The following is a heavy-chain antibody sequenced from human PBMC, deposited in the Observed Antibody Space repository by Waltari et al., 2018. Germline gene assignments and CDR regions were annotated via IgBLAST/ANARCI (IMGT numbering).Heavy chain of an antibody. Sequence: QVQLQESGPGLVKPSQTLSLTCTVSGGSISSGGYYWSWIRQHPGKGLEGIGYIFYIGSTYYIPSLKSRVTISVDTSKSQFSLKLSSVTAADTAVYYCARGGEYCSGGSCYSFDPWGQGTLVTVSS. CDR1: GGSISSGGYY. CDR2: IFYIGST. D-gene: IGHD2-15*01. J-gene: IGHJ5*02. CDR3: ARGGEYCSGGSCYSFDP. V-gene: IGHV4-31*03.